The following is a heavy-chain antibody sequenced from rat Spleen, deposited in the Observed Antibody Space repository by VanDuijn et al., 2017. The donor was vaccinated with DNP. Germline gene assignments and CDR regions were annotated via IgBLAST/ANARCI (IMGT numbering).Heavy chain of an antibody. J-gene: IGHJ2*01. CDR1: GFTFSNYW. D-gene: IGHD4-3*01. V-gene: IGHV5-22*01. CDR3: ARWNSGHFDY. CDR2: IRYDGGST. Sequence: EVQLVESGGGLVQPGRSLKLSCVASGFTFSNYWMFWIRQAPTMGLEWVAYIRYDGGSTKYGDSVKGRFTISRDNAKNTLYLQMSSLRSEDMATYYCARWNSGHFDYWGQGVMVPVSS.